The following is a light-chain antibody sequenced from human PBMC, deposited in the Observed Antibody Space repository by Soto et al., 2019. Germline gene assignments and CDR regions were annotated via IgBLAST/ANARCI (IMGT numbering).Light chain of an antibody. CDR1: QSVNSNY. CDR2: GAS. CDR3: QQYGTSPHT. Sequence: EIELTQSPGSLSLSPGERATISCRASQSVNSNYLAWYQQKPRQVSTPLIYGASIRDAGVADKLSGSGSGTDFTLTISRLEPEDYAVYYCQQYGTSPHTFGQGTKLEIK. V-gene: IGKV3-20*01. J-gene: IGKJ2*01.